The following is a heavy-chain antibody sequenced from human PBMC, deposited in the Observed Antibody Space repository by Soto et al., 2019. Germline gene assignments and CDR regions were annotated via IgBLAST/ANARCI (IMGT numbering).Heavy chain of an antibody. CDR1: GFTFNDHY. CDR3: TVGIEGACY. Sequence: HLVASGGGLVQPGGSLRLSCAASGFTFNDHYMDWVRQAPGKGLGWVARSKNRGQGFTIEYAASLKGRFTISRDDPANALYLQSNSLATDDTAVYYFTVGIEGACYWGRGILVTVSS. J-gene: IGHJ4*02. V-gene: IGHV3-72*01. D-gene: IGHD3-16*01. CDR2: SKNRGQGFTI.